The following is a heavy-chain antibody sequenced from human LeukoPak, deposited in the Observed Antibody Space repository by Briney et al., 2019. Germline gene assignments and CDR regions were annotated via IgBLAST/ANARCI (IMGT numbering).Heavy chain of an antibody. Sequence: GGSLRLSCAASGFTFSSYAMSWVRQAPGKGLEWVSYISSSGSIIYYADSVKGRFTISRDNAKNSLYLQMNTLRAEDTAVYYCARDIVVVPAAHYFDYWGQGTLVTVSS. J-gene: IGHJ4*02. V-gene: IGHV3-48*04. D-gene: IGHD2-2*01. CDR2: ISSSGSII. CDR1: GFTFSSYA. CDR3: ARDIVVVPAAHYFDY.